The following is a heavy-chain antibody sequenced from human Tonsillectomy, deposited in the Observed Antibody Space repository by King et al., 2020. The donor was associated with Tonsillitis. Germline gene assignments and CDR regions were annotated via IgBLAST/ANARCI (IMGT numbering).Heavy chain of an antibody. J-gene: IGHJ4*02. CDR1: GFTFSNFA. CDR2: IWFDGSNK. D-gene: IGHD5-18*01. Sequence: VQLVESGGGVVQPGESLRLSCAASGFTFSNFAMHWVRQAPGKGLEWVAVIWFDGSNKYYADSVKGRFTISRDNSKNTVYLQMNSLRAEDTSIYYCVSPRGYGYETSFDYWGQGTLVTVSS. CDR3: VSPRGYGYETSFDY. V-gene: IGHV3-33*08.